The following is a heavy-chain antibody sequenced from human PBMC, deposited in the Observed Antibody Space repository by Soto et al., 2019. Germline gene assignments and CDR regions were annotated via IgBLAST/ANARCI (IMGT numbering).Heavy chain of an antibody. D-gene: IGHD3-3*01. J-gene: IGHJ6*03. CDR1: GFTFSSYG. Sequence: GGSLRLSCAASGFTFSSYGMHWVRQAPGKGLEWVAVISYDGSNKYYADSVKGRFTISRDNSKNTLYLQMNSLRAEDTAVYYCAKEGEPLIWSGYYSYYYYSMDVWGKGTTVTVS. V-gene: IGHV3-30*18. CDR2: ISYDGSNK. CDR3: AKEGEPLIWSGYYSYYYYSMDV.